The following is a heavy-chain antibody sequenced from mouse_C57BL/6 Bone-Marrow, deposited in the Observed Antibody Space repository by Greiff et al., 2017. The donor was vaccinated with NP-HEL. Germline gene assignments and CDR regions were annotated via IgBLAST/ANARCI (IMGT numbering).Heavy chain of an antibody. V-gene: IGHV14-2*01. J-gene: IGHJ2*01. Sequence: EVKLQESGAELVKPGASVKLSCTASGFNIKDYYMHWVKQRTEQGLEWIGRIDPEDGETKYAPKFQGKATITADTSSNTAYLQLSSLTSEDTAVYYCAGYYDYDERNYFDYWGQGTTLTVSS. CDR2: IDPEDGET. CDR1: GFNIKDYY. CDR3: AGYYDYDERNYFDY. D-gene: IGHD2-4*01.